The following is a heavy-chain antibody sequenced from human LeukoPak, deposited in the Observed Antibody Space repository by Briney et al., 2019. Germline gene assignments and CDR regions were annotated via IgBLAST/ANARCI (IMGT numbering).Heavy chain of an antibody. V-gene: IGHV3-48*03. CDR3: ARSYLPGYSSASSYYYYYMDV. J-gene: IGHJ6*03. CDR2: ISSSGSTT. D-gene: IGHD6-19*01. CDR1: GFTFSSYE. Sequence: GGSLRLSCAASGFTFSSYEMNWVRQAPGKGLEWVSYISSSGSTTYYADSVKGRFTISRDTAKNSLYLQMNSLRAEDTAVYYCARSYLPGYSSASSYYYYYMDVWGKGTTVAVFS.